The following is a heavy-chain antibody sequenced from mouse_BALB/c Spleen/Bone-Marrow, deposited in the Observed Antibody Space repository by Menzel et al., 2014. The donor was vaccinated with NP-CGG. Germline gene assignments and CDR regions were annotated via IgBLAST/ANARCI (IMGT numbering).Heavy chain of an antibody. CDR1: GFSLTSYG. V-gene: IGHV2-2*02. CDR3: ARNQGNYVSWFAY. J-gene: IGHJ3*01. CDR2: IWSGGST. Sequence: QEQLKESGPGLVQPSQSLSIPCTVSGFSLTSYGVHWVRQSPGKGLEWLGVIWSGGSTDYNAAFISRLSISKANSKSQVFFKMNSLQANDTAIYYCARNQGNYVSWFAYWGQGTLVTVSA. D-gene: IGHD2-1*01.